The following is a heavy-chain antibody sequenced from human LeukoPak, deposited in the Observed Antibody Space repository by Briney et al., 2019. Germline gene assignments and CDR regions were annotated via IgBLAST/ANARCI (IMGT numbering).Heavy chain of an antibody. CDR1: GYTFTGYY. V-gene: IGHV1-2*02. CDR2: INPNSGGT. D-gene: IGHD3-10*01. J-gene: IGHJ4*02. CDR3: ASMMVRGGTYDY. Sequence: WASVTVSCKASGYTFTGYYMHWVRQAPGQGLEWMGWINPNSGGTNYAQKFQGRVTMTRDTSISTAYMELSRLRSDDTAVYYCASMMVRGGTYDYWGQGTLVTVSS.